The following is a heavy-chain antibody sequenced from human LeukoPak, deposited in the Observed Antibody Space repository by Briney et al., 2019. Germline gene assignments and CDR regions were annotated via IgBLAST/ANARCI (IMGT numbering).Heavy chain of an antibody. V-gene: IGHV4-59*08. D-gene: IGHD2-2*01. CDR3: ASTYLGYCSSTSCPYPFDI. J-gene: IGHJ3*02. CDR1: GGSISSYY. Sequence: SETLSLTCTVSGGSISSYYWSWIRQPPGKGLEWIGYIYYSGSTYYNPSLKSRVTISVDTSKNQFSLKLSSVTAADTAVYYCASTYLGYCSSTSCPYPFDIWGQGTMVTVSS. CDR2: IYYSGST.